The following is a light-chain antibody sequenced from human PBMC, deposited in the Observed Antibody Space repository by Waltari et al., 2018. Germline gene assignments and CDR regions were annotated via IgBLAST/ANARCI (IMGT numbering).Light chain of an antibody. CDR1: SSDSGAYYH. CDR3: NSYTATNILV. Sequence: QSALTQPASVYGSPGQSITISCTGTSSDSGAYYHVSWYQQRPGKAPKLMIYDVSSRPSGVSNRFSGSKSGNTASLTISGLQPEDEADYYCNSYTATNILVFGGGTKVTVL. V-gene: IGLV2-14*03. CDR2: DVS. J-gene: IGLJ2*01.